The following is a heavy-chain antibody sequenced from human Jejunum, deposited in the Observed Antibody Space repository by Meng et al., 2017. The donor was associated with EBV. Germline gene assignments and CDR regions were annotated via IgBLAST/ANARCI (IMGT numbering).Heavy chain of an antibody. Sequence: LRGLGPGLVKPSETPSLTCTVSGGSVNSGNAYWSWIRQPPGKGLEWIGYIYYSGSTNYIPSLKSRVTISLDTSKNQFSLKLSSVTAADTAVYYCAGLRYSGYDRAFDYWGQGALVTVSS. CDR2: IYYSGST. D-gene: IGHD5-12*01. CDR1: GGSVNSGNAY. CDR3: AGLRYSGYDRAFDY. V-gene: IGHV4-61*01. J-gene: IGHJ4*02.